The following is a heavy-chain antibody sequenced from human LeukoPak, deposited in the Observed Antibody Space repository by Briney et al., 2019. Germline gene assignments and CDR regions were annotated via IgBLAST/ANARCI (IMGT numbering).Heavy chain of an antibody. CDR3: ARLWGYCSSTSCYRRYYFDY. J-gene: IGHJ4*02. CDR2: INHSGST. CDR1: GGSFSGYY. D-gene: IGHD2-2*01. Sequence: SETLSLTCAVYGGSFSGYYWSWIRRPPGKGLEWIGEINHSGSTNYNPSLKSRVTISVDTSKNQFSLKLSSVTAADTAVYYCARLWGYCSSTSCYRRYYFDYWGQGTLVTVSS. V-gene: IGHV4-34*01.